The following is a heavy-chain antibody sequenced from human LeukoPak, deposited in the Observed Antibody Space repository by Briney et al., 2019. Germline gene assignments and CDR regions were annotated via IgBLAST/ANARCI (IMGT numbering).Heavy chain of an antibody. V-gene: IGHV5-51*01. CDR3: ARQTAMGRSGDY. CDR2: IDPSDSDI. D-gene: IGHD7-27*01. J-gene: IGHJ4*02. CDR1: GYSFTSYW. Sequence: GESLKISCKASGYSFTSYWIGWVRQMPGKGLEWMGIIDPSDSDIRYTPSFQGQVTISADKSLSTAYLQWNSLKASDTAIYYCARQTAMGRSGDYWGQGTLVTVSS.